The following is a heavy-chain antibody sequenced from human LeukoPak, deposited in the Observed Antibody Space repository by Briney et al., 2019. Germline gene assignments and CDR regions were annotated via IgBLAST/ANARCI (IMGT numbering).Heavy chain of an antibody. D-gene: IGHD2-15*01. CDR2: IYSGGST. J-gene: IGHJ4*02. CDR3: ARDSRRILPSD. CDR1: GFTFSSYA. V-gene: IGHV3-66*01. Sequence: GGSLRLSCAASGFTFSSYAMHWVRQAPGKGLEWVSAIYSGGSTYYADSVKGRFTISRDNSKNTLYLQMNSLRAEDTAVYYCARDSRRILPSDWGQGTLVTVSS.